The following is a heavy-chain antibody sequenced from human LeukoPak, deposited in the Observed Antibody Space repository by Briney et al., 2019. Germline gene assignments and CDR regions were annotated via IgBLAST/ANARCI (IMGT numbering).Heavy chain of an antibody. D-gene: IGHD3-22*01. Sequence: PGGSLKLSWAASGFPFRSNYMRWGRQAPGKGLERGSVCYRGGSTYYADSVKGRFTISRDNSKNTMYLQMNSLRAEDTAVYYCASTPYYYDSSGPYYFDYWGQGTLVTVSS. CDR1: GFPFRSNY. CDR3: ASTPYYYDSSGPYYFDY. J-gene: IGHJ4*02. V-gene: IGHV3-53*01. CDR2: CYRGGST.